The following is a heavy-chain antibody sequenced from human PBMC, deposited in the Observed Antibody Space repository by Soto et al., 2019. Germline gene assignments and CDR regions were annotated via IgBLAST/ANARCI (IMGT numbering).Heavy chain of an antibody. CDR1: GGSINSSTYC. Sequence: PSETLSLTCSVSGGSINSSTYCWGWIRQPPGKGLEWIGSICYSGSTYYNPSLESRVTISVDTSKNQFSLNLSSVTAADTAVYYCARRTRVAVAGTSRFDYWGQGTLGTVS. CDR2: ICYSGST. V-gene: IGHV4-39*01. CDR3: ARRTRVAVAGTSRFDY. J-gene: IGHJ4*02. D-gene: IGHD6-19*01.